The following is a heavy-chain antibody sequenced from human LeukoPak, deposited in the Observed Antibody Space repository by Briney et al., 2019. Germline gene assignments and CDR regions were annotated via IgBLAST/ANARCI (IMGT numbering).Heavy chain of an antibody. CDR1: GGSFSGYY. J-gene: IGHJ4*02. CDR2: IYYSGST. CDR3: ARENSGSYSY. D-gene: IGHD1-26*01. V-gene: IGHV4-59*01. Sequence: SETLSLTCAVYGGSFSGYYWSWIRQPPGKGLEWIGYIYYSGSTNYNPSLKSRVTISVDTSKNQFSLKLSSVTAADTAVYYCARENSGSYSYWGQGTLVTVSS.